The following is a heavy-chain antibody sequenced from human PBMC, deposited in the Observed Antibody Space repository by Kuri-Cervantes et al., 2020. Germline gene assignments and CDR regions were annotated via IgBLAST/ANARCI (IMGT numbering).Heavy chain of an antibody. D-gene: IGHD6-13*01. J-gene: IGHJ5*02. CDR3: ARDLGTAGVVT. CDR1: GYSISSGYY. Sequence: SETLSLTCAVSGYSISSGYYWGWIRQPPGKGLEWIGRIHHSGSTNYNPSLKSRVTISVDTSKNQFSLKLSSVTAADTAVYYCARDLGTAGVVTWGQGTLVTVSS. CDR2: IHHSGST. V-gene: IGHV4-38-2*02.